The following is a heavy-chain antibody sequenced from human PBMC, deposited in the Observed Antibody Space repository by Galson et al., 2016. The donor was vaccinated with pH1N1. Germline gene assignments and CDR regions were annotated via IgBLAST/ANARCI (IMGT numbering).Heavy chain of an antibody. D-gene: IGHD3-22*01. V-gene: IGHV1-69*13. CDR1: GGSFRNNA. Sequence: SVKVSCKASGGSFRNNAFNWVRQAPGQGLEWMGGILPIFGIASYAQDFQGRVTITADESATTIYMDLRSLRPEDTAVYYCAKDRGSGYCFDSWGQGTLVTVSS. CDR3: AKDRGSGYCFDS. J-gene: IGHJ4*02. CDR2: ILPIFGIA.